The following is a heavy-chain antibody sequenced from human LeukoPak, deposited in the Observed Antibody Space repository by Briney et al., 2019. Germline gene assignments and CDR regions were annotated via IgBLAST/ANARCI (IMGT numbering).Heavy chain of an antibody. CDR3: AREDNVWNLLYNYYMDV. Sequence: AGGSLRLSCAASGFTFSSYVMSWVRQAPGKGLEWVAHIDVRGDTILYADSVKGRFTISRDSAKNSLFLQMNSLRVEDTAVYYCAREDNVWNLLYNYYMDVWGKGTTVTVS. V-gene: IGHV3-48*04. D-gene: IGHD1-1*01. CDR2: IDVRGDTI. CDR1: GFTFSSYV. J-gene: IGHJ6*03.